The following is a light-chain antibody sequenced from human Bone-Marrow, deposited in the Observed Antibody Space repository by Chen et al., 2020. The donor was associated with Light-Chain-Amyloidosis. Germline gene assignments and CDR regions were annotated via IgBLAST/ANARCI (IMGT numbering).Light chain of an antibody. J-gene: IGLJ3*02. CDR2: SNN. CDR1: SSNIGSNT. V-gene: IGLV1-44*01. CDR3: AAWDDSLNGWV. Sequence: QSVLPQPPSASGTPGQRVTTSCSGSSSNIGSNTVNWYQQLPGPAPKLLIYSNNQRPSGVPDRFSGSKSGTSASLAISGLQSEDEADYYCAAWDDSLNGWVFGGGTKLTVL.